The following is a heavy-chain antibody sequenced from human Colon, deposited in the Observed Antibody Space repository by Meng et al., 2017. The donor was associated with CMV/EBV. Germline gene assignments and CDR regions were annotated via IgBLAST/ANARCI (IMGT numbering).Heavy chain of an antibody. CDR3: VVVPAAIGPLGAFDI. D-gene: IGHD2-2*01. V-gene: IGHV1-69*10. CDR2: VIPILGTV. J-gene: IGHJ3*02. CDR1: GGPFKSNA. Sequence: SVKVSCKTSGGPFKSNAISWVRQAPGQGLEWMGGVIPILGTVHYEQRFQGRLTITADKSAATAFMELSRLRSEDTAVYYCVVVPAAIGPLGAFDIWGQGTMVTVSS.